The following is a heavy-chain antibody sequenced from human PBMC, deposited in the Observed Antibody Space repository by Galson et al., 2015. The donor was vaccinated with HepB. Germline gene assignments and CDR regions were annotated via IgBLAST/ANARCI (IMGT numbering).Heavy chain of an antibody. Sequence: CAISGDSVSTHSAAWNWIRQSPSRGLEWLGRTYYRSKWYNDYAVSVKSRITINPDTSKNQFSLQLNSVTPEDTAVYYCARAGYSSGPEDGMDVWGQGTTVTVSS. V-gene: IGHV6-1*01. CDR1: GDSVSTHSAA. J-gene: IGHJ6*02. CDR2: TYYRSKWYN. D-gene: IGHD6-19*01. CDR3: ARAGYSSGPEDGMDV.